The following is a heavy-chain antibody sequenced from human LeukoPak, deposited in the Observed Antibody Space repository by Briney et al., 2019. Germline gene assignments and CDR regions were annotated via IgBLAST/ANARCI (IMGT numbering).Heavy chain of an antibody. Sequence: PSETLSLTCTVSGGSISSNDYYWSWIRQPPGKGLEWIGYIYHSGSTYYNPSLKSRVTISVDRSKNQFSLKLSSVTAADTAVYYCARTAGYDYDSSGYPIDYWGQGTLVTVSS. D-gene: IGHD3-22*01. CDR3: ARTAGYDYDSSGYPIDY. CDR2: IYHSGST. J-gene: IGHJ4*02. CDR1: GGSISSNDYY. V-gene: IGHV4-30-2*01.